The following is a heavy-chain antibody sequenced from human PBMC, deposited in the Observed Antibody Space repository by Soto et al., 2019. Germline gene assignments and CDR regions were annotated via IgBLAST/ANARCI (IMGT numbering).Heavy chain of an antibody. Sequence: QVQLQESGPGLVKPSETLSLTCTVSGVPINSYYWTWVRQPPGKGLEWIGFIYHTGRTSYSPSLKSRITMSIDTSNNQFSLKVKSVTSADTAVYYCARGRGGIPLRFDPWGQGTLVTVSS. CDR2: IYHTGRT. J-gene: IGHJ5*02. V-gene: IGHV4-59*01. CDR3: ARGRGGIPLRFDP. CDR1: GVPINSYY. D-gene: IGHD3-10*01.